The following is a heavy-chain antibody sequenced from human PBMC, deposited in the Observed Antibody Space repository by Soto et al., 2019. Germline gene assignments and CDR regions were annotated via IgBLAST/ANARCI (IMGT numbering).Heavy chain of an antibody. CDR1: GFIFSNYV. CDR3: AKRPSALLTFDY. Sequence: EVQLVDSGGGLVQPGGSLRLSCAASGFIFSNYVMSWVRQAPGKGLEWVSSISDSGGTSYYADSVKGRCTISSDKSKNTLYLQMNSLRAEDTAIYYCAKRPSALLTFDYWGQGTLVTVSS. D-gene: IGHD1-26*01. V-gene: IGHV3-23*04. J-gene: IGHJ4*02. CDR2: ISDSGGTS.